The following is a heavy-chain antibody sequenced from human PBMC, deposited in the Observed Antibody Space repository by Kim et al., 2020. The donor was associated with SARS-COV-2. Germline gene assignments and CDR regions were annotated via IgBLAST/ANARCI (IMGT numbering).Heavy chain of an antibody. V-gene: IGHV4-38-2*02. CDR1: GYSISSGYY. J-gene: IGHJ4*02. CDR3: AGSRWIQVFDY. D-gene: IGHD5-18*01. CDR2: IYHSGST. Sequence: SETLSLTCTVSGYSISSGYYWGWIRQPPGKGLEWIGSIYHSGSTYYNPSLKSRVTISVDTSKNQFSLKLSSVTAADTAVYYCAGSRWIQVFDYWGQGTLVTVSS.